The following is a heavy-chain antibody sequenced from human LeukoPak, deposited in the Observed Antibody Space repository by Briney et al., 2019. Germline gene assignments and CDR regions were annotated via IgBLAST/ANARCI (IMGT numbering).Heavy chain of an antibody. D-gene: IGHD6-6*01. Sequence: PGGSLRLSCAASGFTFSSYWMSWVRQAPGKGLEWVANIKQDGSEKYYVDSVKGRFTISRDNAKNSLYLQMNSLRAEDTAVYYCARGARQYSTVPYAYWGQGTLVTVSS. CDR1: GFTFSSYW. CDR3: ARGARQYSTVPYAY. V-gene: IGHV3-7*01. CDR2: IKQDGSEK. J-gene: IGHJ4*02.